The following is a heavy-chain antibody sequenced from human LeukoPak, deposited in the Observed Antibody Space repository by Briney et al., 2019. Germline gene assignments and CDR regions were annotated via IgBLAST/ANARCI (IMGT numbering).Heavy chain of an antibody. V-gene: IGHV3-23*01. CDR2: ISGSGGST. CDR1: GFTFSSYA. D-gene: IGHD2-15*01. CDR3: AKDQWSLRRAWDY. Sequence: GGSLRLSCAASGFTFSSYAMSWVRQAPGKGLEWVSAISGSGGSTYYADPVKGRFTISRDNSKNTLYLQMNSLRAEDTAVYYCAKDQWSLRRAWDYWGQGTLVTVSS. J-gene: IGHJ4*02.